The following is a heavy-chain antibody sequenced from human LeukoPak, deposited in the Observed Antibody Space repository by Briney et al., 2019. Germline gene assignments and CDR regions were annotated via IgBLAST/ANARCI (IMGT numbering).Heavy chain of an antibody. D-gene: IGHD6-13*01. CDR3: ARGRIGSSSWYGCYFDY. Sequence: SETLSLTCAVYGXSXSGYYXXXIRXPPXXXXXXXXXXNHSGSTNYNPSLKSRVTISVDTSKNQFSLKLSSVTAADTAVYYCARGRIGSSSWYGCYFDYWGQGTLVTVSS. CDR1: GXSXSGYY. J-gene: IGHJ4*02. V-gene: IGHV4-34*01. CDR2: XNHSGST.